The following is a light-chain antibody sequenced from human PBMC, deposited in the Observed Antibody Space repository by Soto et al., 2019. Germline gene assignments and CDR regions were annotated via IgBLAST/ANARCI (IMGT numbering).Light chain of an antibody. CDR2: AAS. J-gene: IGKJ4*01. CDR1: RGISNY. V-gene: IGKV1-27*01. CDR3: QKYNIVPLT. Sequence: DIQMTQSPSSLSASVGDRVTITCRASRGISNYLAWYQQKPGKVPKLLIYAASTLQSGVPSRFSGSGSGTDFTLTISGLQPEDVATYFCQKYNIVPLTFGGGTKVEIK.